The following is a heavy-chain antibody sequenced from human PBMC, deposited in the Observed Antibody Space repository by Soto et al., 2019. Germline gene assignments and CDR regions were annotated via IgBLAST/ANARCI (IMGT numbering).Heavy chain of an antibody. CDR1: GFTFSKYD. CDR2: ISSDTGNT. V-gene: IGHV1-3*04. D-gene: IGHD6-19*01. Sequence: QFQLVQSGPEVRKPGASVKVSCKASGFTFSKYDIHWVRQAPGQSLKWLGWISSDTGNTKYSQRIQGRGTFTRDTSASTAYMELRGLTSEDTVIYYCARDQGAFEAVALESGFDSWGQGTLVTVSS. CDR3: ARDQGAFEAVALESGFDS. J-gene: IGHJ4*02.